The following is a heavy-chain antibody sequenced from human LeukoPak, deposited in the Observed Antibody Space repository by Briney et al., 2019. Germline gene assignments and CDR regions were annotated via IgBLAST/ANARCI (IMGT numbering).Heavy chain of an antibody. CDR1: GYTLTELS. J-gene: IGHJ4*02. V-gene: IGHV1-24*01. D-gene: IGHD3-10*01. Sequence: ASVKVSCKVSGYTLTELSMRWVRQAPGKGLEWMGGFDPEDGETIYAQKFQGRVTMTEDTSTDTAYMELSSLRSEDTAVYCCATRFGDPFDYWGQGTLVTVSS. CDR2: FDPEDGET. CDR3: ATRFGDPFDY.